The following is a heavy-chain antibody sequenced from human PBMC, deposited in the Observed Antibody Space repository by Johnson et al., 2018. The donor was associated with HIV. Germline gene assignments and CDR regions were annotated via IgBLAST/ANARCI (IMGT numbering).Heavy chain of an antibody. D-gene: IGHD1/OR15-1a*01. CDR1: GFTFDDYA. Sequence: VQLVESGGGLVQPGRSLRLSCAASGFTFDDYAMHWVRQVPGKGLEWVSGISWNSDNIGYADSVKGRFTISRDSAKNSLYLLMNSLRAEDTALYYCARGGLGFQNIHDPLDIWGQGTMVTVSS. V-gene: IGHV3-9*01. CDR3: ARGGLGFQNIHDPLDI. CDR2: ISWNSDNI. J-gene: IGHJ3*02.